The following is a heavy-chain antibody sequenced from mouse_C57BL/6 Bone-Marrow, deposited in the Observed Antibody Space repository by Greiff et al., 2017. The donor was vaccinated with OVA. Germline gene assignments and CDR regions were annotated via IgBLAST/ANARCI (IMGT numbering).Heavy chain of an antibody. D-gene: IGHD1-1*02. CDR2: IHPNSGST. Sequence: QVQLKQPGAELVKPGASVKLSCKASGYTFTSYWMHWVKQRPGQGLEWIGMIHPNSGSTNYNEKFKSKATLTVDKSSSTAYMQLSSLTSEDSAVYYCARERLWCNYVDYWGQGTTLTVSS. CDR3: ARERLWCNYVDY. V-gene: IGHV1-64*01. CDR1: GYTFTSYW. J-gene: IGHJ2*01.